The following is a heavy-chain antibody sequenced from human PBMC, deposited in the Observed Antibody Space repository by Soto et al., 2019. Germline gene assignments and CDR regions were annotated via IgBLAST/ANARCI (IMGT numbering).Heavy chain of an antibody. Sequence: GESLKISCAASGFTFSSYWMHWVRQVAGKGLVWVSRINTDGSSTTYADSVKGRFTISRDNAKNTLYLQMNSLRVDDTAVYYCARDVAYRMDVWGQGTTVTVSS. CDR3: ARDVAYRMDV. CDR2: INTDGSST. V-gene: IGHV3-74*01. J-gene: IGHJ6*02. D-gene: IGHD2-21*01. CDR1: GFTFSSYW.